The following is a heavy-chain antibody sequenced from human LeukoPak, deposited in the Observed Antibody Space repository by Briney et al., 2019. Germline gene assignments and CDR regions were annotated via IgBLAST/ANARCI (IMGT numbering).Heavy chain of an antibody. CDR2: ISYDGSNK. CDR1: GFTFSSYA. CDR3: AKVRPGQNGIPTFFDY. V-gene: IGHV3-30-3*01. D-gene: IGHD5-18*01. J-gene: IGHJ4*02. Sequence: PGGSLRLSCAASGFTFSSYAMHWVRQAPGKGLEWVAVISYDGSNKYYADSVKGRFTISRDNSKNTLYLQMNSLRAEDTAVYYCAKVRPGQNGIPTFFDYWGQGTLVTVSS.